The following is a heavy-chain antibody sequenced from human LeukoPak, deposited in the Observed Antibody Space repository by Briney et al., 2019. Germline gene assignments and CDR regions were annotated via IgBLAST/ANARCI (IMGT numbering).Heavy chain of an antibody. CDR1: GGSISSYY. CDR3: ARYQNSFDY. V-gene: IGHV4-59*01. Sequence: SETLSLTCTVSGGSISSYYWSWIQQPPGKGLEWIGYIYYSGSTNYNPSLKSRVTISVDTSKNQFSLKLSSVTAAATAVDYCARYQNSFDYWGQGTLVTVSS. J-gene: IGHJ4*02. CDR2: IYYSGST.